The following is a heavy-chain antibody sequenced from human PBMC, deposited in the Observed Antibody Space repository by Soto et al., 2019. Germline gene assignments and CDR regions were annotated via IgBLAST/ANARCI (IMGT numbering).Heavy chain of an antibody. D-gene: IGHD3-16*02. J-gene: IGHJ4*02. Sequence: GASVKVSCKASGGTFSSYAISWVRQAPGQGLEWMGGIIPIFGTANYAQKFQGRVTITADESTSTAYMELSSLRSEDTAVYYCASTPAGWGELSSYFDYWGQGTLVTVSS. CDR2: IIPIFGTA. CDR1: GGTFSSYA. V-gene: IGHV1-69*13. CDR3: ASTPAGWGELSSYFDY.